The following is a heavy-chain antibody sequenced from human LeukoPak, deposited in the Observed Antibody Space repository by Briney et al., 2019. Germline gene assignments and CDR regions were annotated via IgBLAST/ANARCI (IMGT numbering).Heavy chain of an antibody. CDR2: IYPSGDT. D-gene: IGHD1-26*01. CDR1: GGSLNNYY. Sequence: PSETLSLTCTVSGGSLNNYYWNWIRQPPGGGLEWIGYIYPSGDTVYTPSLASRVTMSVDTSKNQFSLKVNPVTAADTAVYYCARGEIVGVVGGNYFDYWGQGALVTVSS. V-gene: IGHV4-59*01. J-gene: IGHJ4*02. CDR3: ARGEIVGVVGGNYFDY.